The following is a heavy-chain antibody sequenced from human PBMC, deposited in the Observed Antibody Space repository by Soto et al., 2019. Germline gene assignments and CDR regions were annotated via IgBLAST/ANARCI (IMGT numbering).Heavy chain of an antibody. Sequence: QVQLVQSGAEVKKPGSLVTVSCKASGVILKNYAFSWVRQAPGQGLEWMGGIIPMFGTTNSAQSFQDRVTITADESTSTVYLELSSLRSDDTAIYYCARGIADIQTGGNWFDPWGQGTLVTVSS. CDR2: IIPMFGTT. D-gene: IGHD3-9*01. CDR1: GVILKNYA. J-gene: IGHJ5*02. CDR3: ARGIADIQTGGNWFDP. V-gene: IGHV1-69*01.